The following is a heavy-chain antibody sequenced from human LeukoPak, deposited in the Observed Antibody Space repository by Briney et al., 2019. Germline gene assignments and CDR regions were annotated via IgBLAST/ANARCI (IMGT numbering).Heavy chain of an antibody. CDR3: ARAGDFSFKD. D-gene: IGHD3-3*01. CDR2: ISSSSSTI. Sequence: GGSLRLSCAASGFTFSNAWMSRVRQAPGKGLEWVSYISSSSSTISYADSVKGRFTISRDNAENSLYLQMNSLRAEDTAVYYCARAGDFSFKDWGQGTLVTVSS. CDR1: GFTFSNAW. V-gene: IGHV3-48*01. J-gene: IGHJ4*02.